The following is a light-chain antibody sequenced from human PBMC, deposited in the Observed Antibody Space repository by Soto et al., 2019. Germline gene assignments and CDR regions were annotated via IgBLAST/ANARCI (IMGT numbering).Light chain of an antibody. Sequence: IPLTQSPPSLSASVGDRVTITCRASQDIAIYLAWYQQKPGEAPKLLIHAASTLHGGVPSRFSGSGSGTDFTLTITSLQAEDFATYYCQQTRTYPSTFGGGTKVEIK. CDR1: QDIAIY. CDR3: QQTRTYPST. V-gene: IGKV1-9*01. J-gene: IGKJ4*01. CDR2: AAS.